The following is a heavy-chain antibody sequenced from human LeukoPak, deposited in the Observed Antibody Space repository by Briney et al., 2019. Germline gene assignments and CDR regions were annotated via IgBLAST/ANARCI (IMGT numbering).Heavy chain of an antibody. CDR2: IYPGDSDT. CDR3: ARSDYYDSSGYYLSLNFDY. CDR1: GYSFTSYW. J-gene: IGHJ4*02. Sequence: GESLKISCKGSGYSFTSYWIGWVRQMPGKGLEWIGIIYPGDSDTRYSPSFQGQVTISADKSISTAYLQWSSLKASDTAMYYCARSDYYDSSGYYLSLNFDYWGQGTLVTVSS. V-gene: IGHV5-51*01. D-gene: IGHD3-22*01.